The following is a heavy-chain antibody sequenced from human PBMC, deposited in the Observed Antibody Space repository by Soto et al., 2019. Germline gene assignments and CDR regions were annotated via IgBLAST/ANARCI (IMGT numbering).Heavy chain of an antibody. CDR1: GFTFSSYA. J-gene: IGHJ3*02. V-gene: IGHV3-30-3*01. Sequence: QVQLVESGGGVVQPGRSLRLSCAASGFTFSSYAMHWVRQAPGKGLEWVAVISYDGSNKYYADSVKGRFTISRDNSKNTLYLQMNSLRAEDTAVYYCARDPYPGQRRDAFDIWGQGTMVTISS. CDR3: ARDPYPGQRRDAFDI. CDR2: ISYDGSNK.